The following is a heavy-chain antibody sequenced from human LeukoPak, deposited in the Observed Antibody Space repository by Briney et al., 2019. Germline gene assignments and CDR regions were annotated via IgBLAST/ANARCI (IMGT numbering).Heavy chain of an antibody. CDR2: INPKSGGT. J-gene: IGHJ4*02. V-gene: IGHV1-2*02. CDR1: GYTFTGYY. D-gene: IGHD4-17*01. CDR3: ARARDYGDYAVDY. Sequence: ASVKVSCKASGYTFTGYYMHWVRQAPGQGLEWMGWINPKSGGTNYAQKFQGRVTMTRDTSISTAYMVLSRLRSDDTAVYYCARARDYGDYAVDYWGQGTLVTVSS.